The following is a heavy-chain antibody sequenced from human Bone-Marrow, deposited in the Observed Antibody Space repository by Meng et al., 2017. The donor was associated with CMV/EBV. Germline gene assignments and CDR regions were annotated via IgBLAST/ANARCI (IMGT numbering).Heavy chain of an antibody. CDR2: ISGSAGST. D-gene: IGHD2/OR15-2a*01. V-gene: IGHV3-23*01. J-gene: IGHJ4*02. CDR3: AKWVPTYYFDY. CDR1: GFTFSSYS. Sequence: GGSLRLSCAASGFTFSSYSMNWVRQAPGKGLEWVSAISGSAGSTYYADSVKGRCTISSDNSKNTLYLQMNSLRAEDTAVYYCAKWVPTYYFDYWGQGTRVTVSS.